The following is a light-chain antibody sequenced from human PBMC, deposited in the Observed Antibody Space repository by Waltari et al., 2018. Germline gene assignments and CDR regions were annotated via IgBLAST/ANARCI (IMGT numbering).Light chain of an antibody. CDR2: KAF. V-gene: IGKV1-5*03. J-gene: IGKJ2*01. Sequence: DIQMTQSPSTLSASVGDRVTITCRASQSISSWLAWYQQKPGKAPKLLICKAFSLESGVPSRFSGSGSGTEFTLTISSLQPDDFATYYCQQYNSYPRTFGQGTKLEIK. CDR1: QSISSW. CDR3: QQYNSYPRT.